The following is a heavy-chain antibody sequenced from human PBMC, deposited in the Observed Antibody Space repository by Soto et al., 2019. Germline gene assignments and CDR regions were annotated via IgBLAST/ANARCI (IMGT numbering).Heavy chain of an antibody. Sequence: QITLKESGPTLVKPTQTLTLTCTFSGFSLSTSGIGVGWIRQPPGKALEWLALIYWDDDKRYSPSLQSPLTITKDTSKNQVVLTVTSMDPVDTATYYCAHRLSRTPASGSGSWGPYYFDYWGQGTLVTVSS. CDR3: AHRLSRTPASGSGSWGPYYFDY. D-gene: IGHD3-10*01. V-gene: IGHV2-5*02. CDR2: IYWDDDK. J-gene: IGHJ4*02. CDR1: GFSLSTSGIG.